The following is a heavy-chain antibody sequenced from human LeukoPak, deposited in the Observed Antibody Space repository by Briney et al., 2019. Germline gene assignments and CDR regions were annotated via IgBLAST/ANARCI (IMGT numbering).Heavy chain of an antibody. CDR3: ARPWGDGYPTAFDI. J-gene: IGHJ3*02. CDR1: GYTFTSYG. D-gene: IGHD5-24*01. CDR2: IIPIFGTA. Sequence: EASVKVSCKASGYTFTSYGISWVRQAPGQGLEWMGGIIPIFGTANYAQKFQGRVTITADESTSTAYMELSSLRSEDTAVYYCARPWGDGYPTAFDIWGQGTMVTVSS. V-gene: IGHV1-69*13.